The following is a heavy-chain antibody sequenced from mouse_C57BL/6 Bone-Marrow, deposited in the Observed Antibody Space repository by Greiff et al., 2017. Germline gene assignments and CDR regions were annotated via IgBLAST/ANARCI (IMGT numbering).Heavy chain of an antibody. CDR1: GFNIKDDY. CDR3: TTDYYGSPYFDY. CDR2: IDPENGDT. J-gene: IGHJ2*01. Sequence: VQLKESGAELVRPGASVKLSCTASGFNIKDDYMHWVKQRPEQGLEWIGWIDPENGDTAYASKFQGKATLTADTSSNTAYLQLSSLTSEDTAVYYCTTDYYGSPYFDYWGQGTTLTVSS. V-gene: IGHV14-4*01. D-gene: IGHD1-1*01.